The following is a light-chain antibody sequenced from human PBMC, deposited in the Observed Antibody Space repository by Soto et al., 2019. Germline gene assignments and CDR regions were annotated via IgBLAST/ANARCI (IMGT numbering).Light chain of an antibody. CDR2: LGS. CDR1: QSLLFSNGYNY. Sequence: DIVMTQSPLSLPVTPGEPASISCRSSQSLLFSNGYNYLDWYLQKPGQSPQLLMYLGSSRASGVPDRFSGSGSGTDFTLKISRVEAEDVGVYYCMQALQTPITFGRGTRLDI. CDR3: MQALQTPIT. J-gene: IGKJ5*01. V-gene: IGKV2-28*01.